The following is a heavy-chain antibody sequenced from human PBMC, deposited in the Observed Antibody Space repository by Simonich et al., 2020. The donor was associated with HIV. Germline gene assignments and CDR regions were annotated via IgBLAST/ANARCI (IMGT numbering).Heavy chain of an antibody. Sequence: QVQLVQSGAEVKKPGASVKVSCKASGDTFTGNHMHWVRQAPGQGLEGMGWSKPNSGGTNYAQKFQGRVTNTRDPSASTAYLELSSLKYEDTAVYYCAREGDFLENAFDMWGQGTMVTVSS. CDR1: GDTFTGNH. CDR3: AREGDFLENAFDM. V-gene: IGHV1-2*02. J-gene: IGHJ3*02. CDR2: SKPNSGGT. D-gene: IGHD3-3*01.